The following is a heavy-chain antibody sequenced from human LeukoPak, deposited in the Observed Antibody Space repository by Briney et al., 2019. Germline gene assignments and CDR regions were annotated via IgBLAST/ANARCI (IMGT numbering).Heavy chain of an antibody. Sequence: PSETLSLTCAVYGGSFSGYYWSWIRQPPANGLEWTGEINHSGSTNYNPSLTSPVTISVDTSKNQFSLKLSSVTAADTAVYYCAGIAVAASSPAFDIWGQGTMVTVSS. D-gene: IGHD6-19*01. V-gene: IGHV4-34*01. CDR1: GGSFSGYY. CDR2: INHSGST. J-gene: IGHJ3*02. CDR3: AGIAVAASSPAFDI.